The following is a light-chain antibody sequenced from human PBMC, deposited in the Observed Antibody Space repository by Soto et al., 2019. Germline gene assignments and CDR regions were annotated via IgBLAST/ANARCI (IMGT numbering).Light chain of an antibody. J-gene: IGLJ2*01. CDR3: AAWDDSLNGVI. CDR1: SSNIGSHT. Sequence: QSGLTQPPSASGTPGQRITISCSGSSSNIGSHTVNWHQQVPGTAPKLLIYSNNERPSGVPDRFSGSKSGTSASLAISGLQSGDEADYYCAAWDDSLNGVIFGGGTKVTVL. CDR2: SNN. V-gene: IGLV1-44*01.